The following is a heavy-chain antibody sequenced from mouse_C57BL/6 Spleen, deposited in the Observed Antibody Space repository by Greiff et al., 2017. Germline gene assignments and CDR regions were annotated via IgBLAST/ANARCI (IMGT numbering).Heavy chain of an antibody. D-gene: IGHD1-1*01. CDR2: INPSNGGT. CDR1: GYTFTSYW. J-gene: IGHJ4*01. V-gene: IGHV1-53*01. Sequence: QVQLQQPGTELVKPGASVKLSCKASGYTFTSYWMPWVKQRPGQGLEWIGNINPSNGGTNYNEKFKSKATLTVDKSSSTAYMQLSSLTSEDSAVYYCAICHMAYGSSLDYAMDYWGPGTSVTVSS. CDR3: AICHMAYGSSLDYAMDY.